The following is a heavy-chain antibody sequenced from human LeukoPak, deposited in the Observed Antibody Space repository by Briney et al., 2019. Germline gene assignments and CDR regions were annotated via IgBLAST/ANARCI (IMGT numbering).Heavy chain of an antibody. Sequence: SSETLSLTCAVYGGSFSGYYWSWIRQPPGKGLEWIGEINHSGSTNFNPSLKSRVTISVDTSKNQFSLKLSSVTAADTAVYYCARTGTTTYSWFDPWGQGTLVTVSS. V-gene: IGHV4-34*01. CDR2: INHSGST. CDR1: GGSFSGYY. J-gene: IGHJ5*02. D-gene: IGHD4-11*01. CDR3: ARTGTTTYSWFDP.